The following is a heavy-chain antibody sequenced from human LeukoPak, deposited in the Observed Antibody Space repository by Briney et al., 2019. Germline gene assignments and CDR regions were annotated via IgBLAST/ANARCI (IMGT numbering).Heavy chain of an antibody. CDR1: GGSISSYY. J-gene: IGHJ4*02. CDR3: ARYNPTSARFDY. Sequence: PSETLSLTCTVSGGSISSYYWSWIRQPPGKGLEWIGYIYYSGSTNYNPSLKSRVTISVDTSKNQFSLKLSSVTAADTAVYYCARYNPTSARFDYWGQGTLVTVS. CDR2: IYYSGST. V-gene: IGHV4-59*01. D-gene: IGHD1-14*01.